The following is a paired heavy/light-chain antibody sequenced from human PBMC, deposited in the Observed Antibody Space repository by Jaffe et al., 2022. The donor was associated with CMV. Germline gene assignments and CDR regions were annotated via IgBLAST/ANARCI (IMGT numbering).Light chain of an antibody. CDR1: QSVSSG. V-gene: IGKV3-15*01. CDR3: QHYNKWPT. J-gene: IGKJ1*01. Sequence: EIVMTQSPATLSVSPGERATLYCRASQSVSSGLAWYQQRPGQPPRLLIHGASTRATGIPARFSGSGSGTEFTLTITSLQSEDFAVYYCQHYNKWPTFGQGTKVEIK. CDR2: GAS.
Heavy chain of an antibody. CDR3: VRALYGSGWVRVPFDV. J-gene: IGHJ3*01. Sequence: EVQLVESGGGLVQPGGSLRLSCAASGFTFSSYAMSWVRQAPGKGLEWVSAISGSGGNTYDADSVKGRFTISRDNSKSSLSLRMDSLRAEDTAVYFCVRALYGSGWVRVPFDVWGQGTMVTVSS. CDR2: ISGSGGNT. V-gene: IGHV3-23*04. D-gene: IGHD6-19*01. CDR1: GFTFSSYA.